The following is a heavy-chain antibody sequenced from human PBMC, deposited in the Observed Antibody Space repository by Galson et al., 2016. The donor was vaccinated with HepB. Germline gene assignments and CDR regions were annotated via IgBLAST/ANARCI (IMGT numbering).Heavy chain of an antibody. CDR3: AREQSLGGRGYYHYNGMDV. CDR1: GYTFNSYG. Sequence: SVKVSCKASGYTFNSYGISWVRQAPGQGLEWMGWISTYNGNTDFAQKLQGRVTLTTETSTSTAHMELTGLRSDDTAVYYCAREQSLGGRGYYHYNGMDVWGQGTTVTVSS. CDR2: ISTYNGNT. V-gene: IGHV1-18*01. D-gene: IGHD2-15*01. J-gene: IGHJ6*02.